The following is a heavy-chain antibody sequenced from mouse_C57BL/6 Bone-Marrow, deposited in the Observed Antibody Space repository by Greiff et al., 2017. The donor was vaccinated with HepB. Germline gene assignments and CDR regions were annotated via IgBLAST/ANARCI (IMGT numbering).Heavy chain of an antibody. Sequence: EVQRVESGGGLVKPGGSLKLSCAASGFTFSSYAMSWVRQTPEKRLEWVATISDGGSYTYYPDNVKGRFTISRDNAKNNLYLQMSHLKSEDTAMYYCARDGNYGSSYRWYFDVWGTGTTVTVSS. CDR3: ARDGNYGSSYRWYFDV. V-gene: IGHV5-4*01. CDR1: GFTFSSYA. D-gene: IGHD1-1*01. J-gene: IGHJ1*03. CDR2: ISDGGSYT.